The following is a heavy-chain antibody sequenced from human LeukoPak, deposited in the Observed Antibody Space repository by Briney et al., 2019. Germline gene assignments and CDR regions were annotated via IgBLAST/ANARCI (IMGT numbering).Heavy chain of an antibody. Sequence: PGRSLRLSCAASGFTFRNYYMHWVRQAPGKGLEWVAVISLDGNNEYCADSVKGRFSLSRDNSMNTLYLQLNSLRTEDTAMYYCARDLSGHWTYDYWGQGTLVTVSS. V-gene: IGHV3-30-3*01. CDR2: ISLDGNNE. CDR3: ARDLSGHWTYDY. D-gene: IGHD1-1*01. CDR1: GFTFRNYY. J-gene: IGHJ4*01.